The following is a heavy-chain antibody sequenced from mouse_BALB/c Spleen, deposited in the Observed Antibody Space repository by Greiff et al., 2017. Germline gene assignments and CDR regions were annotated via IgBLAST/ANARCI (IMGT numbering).Heavy chain of an antibody. V-gene: IGHV1S22*01. J-gene: IGHJ3*01. CDR1: GYTFTSYW. Sequence: LQQPGSELVRPGASVKLSCKASGYTFTSYWMHWVKQRPGQGLEWIGNIYPGSGSTNYDEKFKSKATLTVDTSSSTAYMQLSSLTSEDSAVYYCTRAEIYVWFAYGGQGTLVTVSA. D-gene: IGHD2-3*01. CDR2: IYPGSGST. CDR3: TRAEIYVWFAY.